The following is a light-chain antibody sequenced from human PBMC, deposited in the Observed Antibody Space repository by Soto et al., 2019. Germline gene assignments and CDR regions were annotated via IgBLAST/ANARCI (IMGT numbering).Light chain of an antibody. CDR1: SSNIGANYD. Sequence: QSVLTQPPSVSGAPGQRGTISCTGSSSNIGANYDVHWYRQLPGTAPKLLIYGDSNRPSGVPDRFSGSKSGTSASLAITGLQAEDEADYYCQSYDSSLSGYVFGTGTKVTV. V-gene: IGLV1-40*01. CDR3: QSYDSSLSGYV. J-gene: IGLJ1*01. CDR2: GDS.